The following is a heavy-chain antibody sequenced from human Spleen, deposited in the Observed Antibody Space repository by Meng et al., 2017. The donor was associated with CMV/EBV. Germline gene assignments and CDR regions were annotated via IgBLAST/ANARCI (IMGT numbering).Heavy chain of an antibody. CDR2: IYPGDSDT. D-gene: IGHD6-19*01. CDR3: ARSIHLNNSGWYLGY. J-gene: IGHJ4*02. V-gene: IGHV5-51*01. Sequence: SGYSFPICWIAWVRQMPGRGLEWMGIIYPGDSDTRYSPSFQGQVTISADKSISTAYLQWSSLKASDTAIYYCARSIHLNNSGWYLGYWGQGTLVTVSS. CDR1: GYSFPICW.